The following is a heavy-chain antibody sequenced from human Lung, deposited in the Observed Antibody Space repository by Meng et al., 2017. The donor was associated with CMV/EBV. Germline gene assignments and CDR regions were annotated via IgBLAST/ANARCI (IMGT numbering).Heavy chain of an antibody. CDR2: INSNTGDT. D-gene: IGHD1-1*01. CDR1: GYTFKDYN. CDR3: ATGNDNWSNY. Sequence: VGSGAEVENPCASVNVACKASGYTFKDYNVHWVRKAPGQGVEWVGRINSNTGDTNYAQMFQARVTVTSDTSIKTGYLELTTLRADDTAIYYCATGNDNWSNYWGQGTLVTVSS. J-gene: IGHJ4*02. V-gene: IGHV1-2*02.